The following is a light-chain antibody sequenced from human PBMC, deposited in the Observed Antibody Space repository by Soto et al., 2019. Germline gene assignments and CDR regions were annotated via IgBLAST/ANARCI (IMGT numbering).Light chain of an antibody. J-gene: IGKJ5*01. V-gene: IGKV3D-20*01. Sequence: VLTQSPATLSLSPGERATLSCGASQSVSGNYLAWYQQKPGLAPRLLIYDAFGRASGTPDRFSGSGSGTDFTLTISRLEPEDFAVYYCQQYGTSPRITFGQGTRLEI. CDR3: QQYGTSPRIT. CDR2: DAF. CDR1: QSVSGNY.